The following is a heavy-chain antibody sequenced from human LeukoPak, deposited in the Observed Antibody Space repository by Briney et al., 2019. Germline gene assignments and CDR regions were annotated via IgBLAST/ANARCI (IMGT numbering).Heavy chain of an antibody. CDR3: TRDPHSLDY. D-gene: IGHD5-18*01. CDR2: IHKSGSTI. CDR1: GFTFSSYS. Sequence: GGSLRLSCEASGFTFSSYSMNWVRQAPGKGLEWVSYIHKSGSTIYYADSVKGRFTISRDNAKSSLYLQMNSLRAEDTAVYYCTRDPHSLDYWGQGTLVTVSS. J-gene: IGHJ4*02. V-gene: IGHV3-48*01.